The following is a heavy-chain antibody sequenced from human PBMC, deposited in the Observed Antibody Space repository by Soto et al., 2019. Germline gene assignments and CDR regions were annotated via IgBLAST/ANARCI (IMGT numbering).Heavy chain of an antibody. CDR3: AKVHCSTITCNWADAFDI. V-gene: IGHV3-30*18. CDR1: GFTFSNYG. CDR2: ISYDGIGK. D-gene: IGHD2-2*01. Sequence: GGSLRLSCAASGFTFSNYGFHWVRQAPGKGLEWLSVISYDGIGKYYADSVKGRFTISRDNSKNTLYLQMDSLRPEDSAVYYCAKVHCSTITCNWADAFDIWGQGTMVTVSS. J-gene: IGHJ3*02.